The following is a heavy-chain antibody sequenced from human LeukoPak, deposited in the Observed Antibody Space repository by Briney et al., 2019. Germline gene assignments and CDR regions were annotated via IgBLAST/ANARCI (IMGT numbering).Heavy chain of an antibody. CDR1: GFTFSSYS. Sequence: GGSLRLSCAASGFTFSSYSMNWVRQAPGKGLEWVSSISSSSSYIYYADSVKGRFTISRDNAKNSLYLQMNSLRAEDTAVYYRARAYGSGSYYFDYWGQGTLVTVSS. CDR2: ISSSSSYI. D-gene: IGHD3-10*01. J-gene: IGHJ4*02. CDR3: ARAYGSGSYYFDY. V-gene: IGHV3-21*01.